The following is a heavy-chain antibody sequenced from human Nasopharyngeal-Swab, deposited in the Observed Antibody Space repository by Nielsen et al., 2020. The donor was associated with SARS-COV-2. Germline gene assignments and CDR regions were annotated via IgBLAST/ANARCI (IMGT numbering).Heavy chain of an antibody. CDR3: ARGKYYDILTGYYTDNWFDP. J-gene: IGHJ5*02. D-gene: IGHD3-9*01. CDR2: INTNTGNP. V-gene: IGHV7-4-1*02. Sequence: WVRQAPGQGLEWMGWINTNTGNPTYAQGFTGRFVFSLDTSVSTAYLQISSLKAEDTAVYYCARGKYYDILTGYYTDNWFDPWSQGTLVTVSS.